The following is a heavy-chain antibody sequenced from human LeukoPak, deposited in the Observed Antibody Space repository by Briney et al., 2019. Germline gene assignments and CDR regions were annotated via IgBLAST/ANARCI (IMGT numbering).Heavy chain of an antibody. CDR2: TNPSGGST. V-gene: IGHV1-46*01. CDR1: GYTLTRKY. J-gene: IGHJ5*01. D-gene: IGHD5-24*01. Sequence: ASVKVSCKSLGYTLTRKYMHWVRQPPGQGPGWMGVTNPSGGSTTYSHKFHGRGTLTSDSPTGTHSLELSSQRSNAGAAYAFPRDDSVRDEAWWFYPWGPGTLVIASS. CDR3: PRDDSVRDEAWWFYP.